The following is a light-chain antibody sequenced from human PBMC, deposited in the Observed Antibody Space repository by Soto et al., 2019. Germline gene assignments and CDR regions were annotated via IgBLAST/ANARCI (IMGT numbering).Light chain of an antibody. CDR3: QQRSNLPWT. J-gene: IGKJ1*01. V-gene: IGKV3D-20*02. CDR1: QRVISDY. CDR2: GAS. Sequence: EIVLTQSPGTLSLSPGERATLSCRASQRVISDYLAWYQQKPGQAPRLLIYGASNRATGIPDRFSGSGSGTDFTLTISRLEPEDFAVYYCQQRSNLPWTFGQGTKV.